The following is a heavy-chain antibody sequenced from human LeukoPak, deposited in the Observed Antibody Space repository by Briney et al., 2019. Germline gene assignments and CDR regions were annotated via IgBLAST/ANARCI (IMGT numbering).Heavy chain of an antibody. CDR2: MNPNSGNT. CDR1: GYTFTSYD. J-gene: IGHJ4*02. CDR3: ESGLLRTRGDFDY. Sequence: ASVKVSCKASGYTFTSYDINWVRQATGQGLEWMGWMNPNSGNTGYAQKFQDRVTMTRNTSISTAYMELSSLRSEDTAVYYCESGLLRTRGDFDYWGQGALVTVSS. V-gene: IGHV1-8*01. D-gene: IGHD2-15*01.